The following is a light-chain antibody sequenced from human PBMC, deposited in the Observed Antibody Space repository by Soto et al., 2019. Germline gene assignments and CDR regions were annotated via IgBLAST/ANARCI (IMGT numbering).Light chain of an antibody. CDR3: QQYDSYYT. Sequence: DIQLTQSPSTLSASVGDRVTITCRASQRITSWLAWYQQKPGKAPKLLIYDASRLQSGVPARFSSSGSGTEITLTISSLQMDDFRTYYCQQYDSYYTFGQGTKLDIK. J-gene: IGKJ2*01. CDR2: DAS. CDR1: QRITSW. V-gene: IGKV1-5*01.